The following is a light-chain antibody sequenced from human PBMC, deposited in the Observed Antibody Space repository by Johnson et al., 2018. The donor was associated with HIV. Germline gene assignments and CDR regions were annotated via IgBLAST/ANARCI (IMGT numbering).Light chain of an antibody. CDR3: GTWHTSLSAGGV. J-gene: IGLJ1*01. CDR2: DNN. CDR1: SSNIENNF. V-gene: IGLV1-51*01. Sequence: QSVLTQPPSVSAAPGQKVTISCSGSSSNIENNFVSWYQQFPGTAPKLLIYDNNKRPSGISDRFSGSKSGTSATLGITGLQTGDEADYYCGTWHTSLSAGGVFGTGTKVTVL.